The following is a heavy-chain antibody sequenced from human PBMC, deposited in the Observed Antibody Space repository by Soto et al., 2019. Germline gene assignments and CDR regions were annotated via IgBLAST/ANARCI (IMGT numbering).Heavy chain of an antibody. D-gene: IGHD3-22*01. Sequence: QVQLQQWGAGLLKPSETLSLTCAVYGGSFSGYYWSWIRQPPGKGLEWIGEINHSGSTNYNPSLKSRVTISVDTSKNQFSLKLSSVTAADTAVYYCARGRRRHYDSSGYFDWGQGTLVTVSS. CDR1: GGSFSGYY. CDR2: INHSGST. J-gene: IGHJ4*02. V-gene: IGHV4-34*01. CDR3: ARGRRRHYDSSGYFD.